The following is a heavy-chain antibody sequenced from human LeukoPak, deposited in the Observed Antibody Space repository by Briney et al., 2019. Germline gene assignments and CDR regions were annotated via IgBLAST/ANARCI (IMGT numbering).Heavy chain of an antibody. CDR1: GGSISSYY. V-gene: IGHV4-59*01. J-gene: IGHJ4*02. D-gene: IGHD4-17*01. Sequence: SSETLSLTCTVSGGSISSYYWSWIRQPPGKGLEWIGYIYYSGSTNYNPSLKSRVTISVDTSKNQFSLKLSSVTAADTAVYYCAREEYGDYVGYWGQGTLVTVSS. CDR2: IYYSGST. CDR3: AREEYGDYVGY.